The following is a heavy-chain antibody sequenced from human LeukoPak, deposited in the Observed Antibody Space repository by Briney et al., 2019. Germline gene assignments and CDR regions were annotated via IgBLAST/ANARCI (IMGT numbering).Heavy chain of an antibody. CDR2: ISGSGSTI. V-gene: IGHV3-48*03. D-gene: IGHD3-22*01. CDR3: ARDYYDSSGPAGWFDP. J-gene: IGHJ5*02. CDR1: GFTFSSYE. Sequence: GGSLRLSCAASGFTFSSYEMNWVRQAPGKGLEWVSYISGSGSTIYYADSMKKGRFTISRDNAKNSLYLQMNSLRAEDTAVYYCARDYYDSSGPAGWFDPWGQGTLVTVSS.